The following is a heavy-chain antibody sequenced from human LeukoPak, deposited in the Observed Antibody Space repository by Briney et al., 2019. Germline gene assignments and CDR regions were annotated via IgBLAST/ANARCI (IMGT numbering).Heavy chain of an antibody. V-gene: IGHV4-39*07. CDR2: IYSRENT. CDR3: ATEQDGFDI. Sequence: SETLSLTCTVSGVSLSSSSYYWGWIRQPPGKGLEWIGGIYSRENTYYKPSLKSRLIISLDTPKNQVSLNLSSVTAADTAVYYCATEQDGFDIWGQGTMVTVSS. CDR1: GVSLSSSSYY. J-gene: IGHJ3*02.